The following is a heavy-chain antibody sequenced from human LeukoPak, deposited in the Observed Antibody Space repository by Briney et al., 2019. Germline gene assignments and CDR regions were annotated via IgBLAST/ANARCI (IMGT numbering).Heavy chain of an antibody. Sequence: PSETLSLTCTVSGGSISSYYWSWIRQPPGKGLEWIGYIYYSGSTNYNPSLKSRVTISVDTSKNQFSLKLSSVTAADTAVYYCARGKPVTTYWYFDLWGRGTLVTVSS. CDR1: GGSISSYY. CDR2: IYYSGST. V-gene: IGHV4-59*08. CDR3: ARGKPVTTYWYFDL. J-gene: IGHJ2*01. D-gene: IGHD4-17*01.